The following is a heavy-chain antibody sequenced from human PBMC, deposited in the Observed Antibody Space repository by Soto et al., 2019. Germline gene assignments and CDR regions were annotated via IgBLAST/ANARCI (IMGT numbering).Heavy chain of an antibody. Sequence: EVQLVESGGGLVQPGGSLRLSCAASGFTFSSYAMHWVRQAPGKGLEYVSAISSNGGSTYYANSVKGRFTISRDNXXNTLYLQMGSMRAEDMAVYYWARGRAPSQGDAFDIWGQGTMVTVSS. CDR1: GFTFSSYA. J-gene: IGHJ3*02. CDR3: ARGRAPSQGDAFDI. CDR2: ISSNGGST. V-gene: IGHV3-64*01.